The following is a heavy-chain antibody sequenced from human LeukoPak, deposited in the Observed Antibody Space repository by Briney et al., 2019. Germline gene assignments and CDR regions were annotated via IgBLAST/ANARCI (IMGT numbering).Heavy chain of an antibody. CDR3: ARADKGGYYDSSGYDY. J-gene: IGHJ4*02. Sequence: GGSLRLSCAASGITFSNAWMTWVRQAPGKGLEWVSYISSSSSRIYYADSVRGRFTISRDNAKSSLYLQMNSLRAEDTAVYYCARADKGGYYDSSGYDYWGQGTLVTVSS. D-gene: IGHD3-22*01. CDR2: ISSSSSRI. V-gene: IGHV3-48*01. CDR1: GITFSNAW.